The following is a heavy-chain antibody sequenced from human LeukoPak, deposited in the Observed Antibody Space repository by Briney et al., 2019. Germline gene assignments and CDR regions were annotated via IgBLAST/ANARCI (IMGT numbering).Heavy chain of an antibody. D-gene: IGHD6-13*01. CDR3: ARGPIAAAGNDY. CDR1: GYTFTGYY. J-gene: IGHJ4*02. Sequence: ASVKVSCKASGYTFTGYYMHWVRQATGQGLEWMGWMNPNSGNTGYAQKFQGRVTMTRNTSISTAYMELSSLRSEDTAVYYCARGPIAAAGNDYWGQGTLVTVSS. CDR2: MNPNSGNT. V-gene: IGHV1-8*02.